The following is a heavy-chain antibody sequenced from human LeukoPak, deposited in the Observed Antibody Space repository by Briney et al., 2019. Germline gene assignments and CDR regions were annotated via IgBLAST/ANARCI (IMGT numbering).Heavy chain of an antibody. V-gene: IGHV1-3*01. CDR3: ASPYSGSYYGEFDY. CDR1: GYTFTSYA. D-gene: IGHD1-26*01. J-gene: IGHJ4*02. Sequence: ASVKVSCKASGYTFTSYAMHWVRQAPGQRLEWMGWINAGNGNTKYSQKFQGRVTITRDTSASTAYMELSSLRSEDTAAYYCASPYSGSYYGEFDYWGQGTLVTVSS. CDR2: INAGNGNT.